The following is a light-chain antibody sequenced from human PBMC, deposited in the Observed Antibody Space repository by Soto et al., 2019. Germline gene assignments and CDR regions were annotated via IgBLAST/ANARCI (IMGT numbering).Light chain of an antibody. CDR2: AAS. CDR3: QKSYSTPWK. J-gene: IGKJ1*01. V-gene: IGKV1-39*01. Sequence: IQLTQSPSSLSASVGDRVTITCRASQSISSYLNWYQQKPGKAPKLLIYAASSLQSGVPSRFSGSGSGTDFTLTISSLQPEDFATYYCQKSYSTPWKFGQGNTGDIK. CDR1: QSISSY.